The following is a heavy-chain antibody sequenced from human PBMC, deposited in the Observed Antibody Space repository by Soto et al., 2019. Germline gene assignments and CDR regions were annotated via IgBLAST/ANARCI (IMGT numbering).Heavy chain of an antibody. Sequence: SVKVSCKASGGIFSSYAISWVRQAPGQGLEWMGGIIPIFGTANYAQKFQGRVTITADESTSTAYMELSSLRSEDTAVYYCAGYYYDSSGYYSGDAFDIWGQGTMVTVSS. CDR3: AGYYYDSSGYYSGDAFDI. CDR1: GGIFSSYA. J-gene: IGHJ3*02. V-gene: IGHV1-69*13. D-gene: IGHD3-22*01. CDR2: IIPIFGTA.